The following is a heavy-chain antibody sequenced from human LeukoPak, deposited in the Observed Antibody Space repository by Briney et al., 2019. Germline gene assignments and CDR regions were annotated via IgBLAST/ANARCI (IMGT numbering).Heavy chain of an antibody. J-gene: IGHJ3*02. CDR2: IYYSGST. CDR3: ARKRLGEGAFDI. V-gene: IGHV4-59*01. D-gene: IGHD3-10*01. CDR1: GGSISSYY. Sequence: SETLSLTCTVSGGSISSYYWSWIRQPPGKGLEWIGYIYYSGSTNYNPSLKSRVTISVDTSKNQFSLKLSSVTAADTAVYYCARKRLGEGAFDIWGQGTMVTVSS.